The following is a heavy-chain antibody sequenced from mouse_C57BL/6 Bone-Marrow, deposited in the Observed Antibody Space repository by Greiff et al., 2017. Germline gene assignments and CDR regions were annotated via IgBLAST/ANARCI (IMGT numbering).Heavy chain of an antibody. D-gene: IGHD1-1*01. CDR3: VLQRYYYAMDY. V-gene: IGHV1-82*01. Sequence: QVQLQQSGPELVKPGASVKISCKASGYAFSSSWMNWVKQRPGRGLEWIGRIYPGDGDTNYNGTFKGKATLTADKSSSTAYMQLSSLTSEDSAVYFCVLQRYYYAMDYWGQGTSVTVSS. CDR1: GYAFSSSW. J-gene: IGHJ4*01. CDR2: IYPGDGDT.